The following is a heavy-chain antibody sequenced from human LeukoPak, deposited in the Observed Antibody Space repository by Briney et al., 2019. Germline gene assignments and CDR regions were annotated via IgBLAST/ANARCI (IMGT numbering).Heavy chain of an antibody. CDR1: GGTFSSYA. Sequence: SVKVSCKASGGTFSSYAISWVRQAPGQGLEWMGGIIPIFGTANYAQKFQGRVTITADESTSTAYMELRSLRSDDTAVYYCASLKTDGYFDYWGQGTLVTVSS. V-gene: IGHV1-69*13. CDR3: ASLKTDGYFDY. J-gene: IGHJ4*02. CDR2: IIPIFGTA. D-gene: IGHD5-24*01.